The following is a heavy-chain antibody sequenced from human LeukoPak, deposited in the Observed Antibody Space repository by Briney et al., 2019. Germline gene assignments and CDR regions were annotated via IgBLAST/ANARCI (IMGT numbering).Heavy chain of an antibody. CDR2: IIPIFGTA. D-gene: IGHD2-15*01. V-gene: IGHV1-69*01. CDR3: ARVPYCSGGSCYLFDY. Sequence: GSSVKVSCKASGGTFTSYAISWVRQAPGQGLEWMGGIIPIFGTANYAQKFQGRVTITADESTSTAYMELSSIRSEETAVYYCARVPYCSGGSCYLFDYWGQGTLVTVSS. CDR1: GGTFTSYA. J-gene: IGHJ4*02.